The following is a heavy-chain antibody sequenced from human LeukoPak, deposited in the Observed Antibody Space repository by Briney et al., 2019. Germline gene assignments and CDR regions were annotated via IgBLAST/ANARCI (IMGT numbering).Heavy chain of an antibody. CDR2: INPNSGGT. J-gene: IGHJ4*02. D-gene: IGHD1-26*01. Sequence: ASVKVSCKASGYTFTGYYMHWVRQAPGQGLEWMGWINPNSGGTNYAQKFQGRVTMTRDTSISTAYMELGRLRSDDTAVYYCAGAPIVGAARPFDYWGQGTLVTVSS. V-gene: IGHV1-2*02. CDR3: AGAPIVGAARPFDY. CDR1: GYTFTGYY.